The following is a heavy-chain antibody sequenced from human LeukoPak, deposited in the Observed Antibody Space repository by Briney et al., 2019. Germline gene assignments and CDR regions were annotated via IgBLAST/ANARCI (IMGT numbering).Heavy chain of an antibody. Sequence: SETLSLTCTVSGVSISSSNSYRGWIRQPPGKGLEWIGSIYYSGNTYYNASLKSQVSISIDTSKNQFSLKLTSVTAADTAVYYCARQTGSGLFILPGGQGTLVTVSS. V-gene: IGHV4-39*01. CDR1: GVSISSSNSY. CDR3: ARQTGSGLFILP. J-gene: IGHJ4*02. D-gene: IGHD3/OR15-3a*01. CDR2: IYYSGNT.